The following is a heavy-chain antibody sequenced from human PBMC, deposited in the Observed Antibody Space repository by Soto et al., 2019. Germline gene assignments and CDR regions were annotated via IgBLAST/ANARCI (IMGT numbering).Heavy chain of an antibody. Sequence: ASVKVSCKASGYTFTSYDINWVRQATGQGLEWMGWMNPNSGNTGYAQKFQGRVTMTRNTSISTAYMEPSSLRSEDTAVYYCARVPAGGITIFGVVILNYGMDVWGQGTMVTVSS. CDR2: MNPNSGNT. V-gene: IGHV1-8*01. J-gene: IGHJ6*02. D-gene: IGHD3-3*01. CDR3: ARVPAGGITIFGVVILNYGMDV. CDR1: GYTFTSYD.